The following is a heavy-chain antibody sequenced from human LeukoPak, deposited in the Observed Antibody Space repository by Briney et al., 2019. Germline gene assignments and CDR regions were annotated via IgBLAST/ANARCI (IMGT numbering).Heavy chain of an antibody. CDR1: GFSIMNSA. V-gene: IGHV3-23*01. Sequence: GGSLRLSCAASGFSIMNSAMNRVRQAPGKGLEWVSAINGTAIDTDYADSVKGRFTISRDYSKNTLYLQMDSLRAEDTAVYYCARAEWELPLDIWGQGTMVTVSS. CDR3: ARAEWELPLDI. CDR2: INGTAIDT. D-gene: IGHD1-26*01. J-gene: IGHJ3*02.